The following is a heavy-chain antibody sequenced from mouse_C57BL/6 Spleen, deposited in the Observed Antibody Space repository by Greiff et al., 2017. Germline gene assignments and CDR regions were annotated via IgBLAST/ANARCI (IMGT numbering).Heavy chain of an antibody. CDR3: ARDTDYGNYAIGY. Sequence: EVKVEESGPGLVKPSQSLSLTCSVTGYSFTSGYYWNWIRQFPGNKLEWMGYISYDGSNNYNPSLKNRITITRDTSKNQFFLKLNSVTTEDTATYYCARDTDYGNYAIGYWGQGTTLTVSS. J-gene: IGHJ2*01. CDR1: GYSFTSGYY. CDR2: ISYDGSN. D-gene: IGHD2-1*01. V-gene: IGHV3-6*01.